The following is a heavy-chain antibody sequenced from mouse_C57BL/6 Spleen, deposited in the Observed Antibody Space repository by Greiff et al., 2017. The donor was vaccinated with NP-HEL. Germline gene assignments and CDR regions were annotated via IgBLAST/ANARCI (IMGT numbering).Heavy chain of an antibody. CDR3: TRVTTVVATDWYFDV. CDR2: ISSGGDYI. J-gene: IGHJ1*03. CDR1: GFTFSSYA. Sequence: EVMLVESGEGLVKPGGSLKLSCAASGFTFSSYAMSWVRQTPEKRLEWVAYISSGGDYIYYADTVKGRFTISRDNARNTLYLQMSSLKSEDTAMYYCTRVTTVVATDWYFDVWGTGTTVTVSS. V-gene: IGHV5-9-1*02. D-gene: IGHD1-1*01.